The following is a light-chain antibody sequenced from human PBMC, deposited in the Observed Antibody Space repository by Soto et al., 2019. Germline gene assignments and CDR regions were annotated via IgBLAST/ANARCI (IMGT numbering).Light chain of an antibody. CDR2: KAS. CDR1: QSISSW. CDR3: QQYNTYWT. V-gene: IGKV1-5*03. Sequence: DIQMTQSPSTLSASVGDRVTITCRASQSISSWLAWYQQKPGKAPKLLIYKASSLESGVPSRFSGSGSGTEFTLTISSLQPDDFVTYYCQQYNTYWTFGPGTKVDI. J-gene: IGKJ3*01.